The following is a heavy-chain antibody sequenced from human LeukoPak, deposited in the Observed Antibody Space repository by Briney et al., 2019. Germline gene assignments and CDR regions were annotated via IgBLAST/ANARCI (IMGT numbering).Heavy chain of an antibody. CDR2: INHSGST. CDR1: GGSFSGYY. J-gene: IGHJ5*02. CDR3: ARRNGYINDWPNWFAP. D-gene: IGHD6-19*01. V-gene: IGHV4-34*01. Sequence: SETLSLTCAVYGGSFSGYYWSWIRQPPGRGLEWIGEINHSGSTNYNPSLKSRVTISVDTSKNQFSLKLSSVTAADTAVYYCARRNGYINDWPNWFAPWGQGTLVTVSS.